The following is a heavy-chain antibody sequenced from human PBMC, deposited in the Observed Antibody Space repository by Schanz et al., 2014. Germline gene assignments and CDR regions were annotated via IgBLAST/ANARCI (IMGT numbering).Heavy chain of an antibody. J-gene: IGHJ3*02. CDR1: GYTFTSYD. D-gene: IGHD5-12*01. Sequence: QVQLIQSGAEVKKPGASVKVSCTASGYTFTSYDINWVRQAPGQGLEWMGRIIPIHGIVNYAQRFQDRVRITADKSTSTAYMELSSLRSDDTAVYYCARGGGPEDVFDIWGRGTILTVSS. CDR3: ARGGGPEDVFDI. CDR2: IIPIHGIV. V-gene: IGHV1-69*09.